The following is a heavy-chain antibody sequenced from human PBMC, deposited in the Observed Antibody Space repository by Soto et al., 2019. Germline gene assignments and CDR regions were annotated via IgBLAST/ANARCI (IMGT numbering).Heavy chain of an antibody. V-gene: IGHV4-59*01. J-gene: IGHJ6*02. CDR3: ARDRTWDYYGMDV. CDR1: GGSISSYY. D-gene: IGHD7-27*01. Sequence: SETLSLTCTVSGGSISSYYWSWIRQPPGKGLEWIGYIYYSGSTNYNPSLKSRVTISVDTSKNQFSLKLSSVTAADTAVYYCARDRTWDYYGMDVWGQGTTVTVSS. CDR2: IYYSGST.